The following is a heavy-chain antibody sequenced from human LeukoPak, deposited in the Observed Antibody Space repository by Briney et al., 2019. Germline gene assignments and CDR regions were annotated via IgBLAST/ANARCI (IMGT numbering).Heavy chain of an antibody. CDR3: ATGDFDWLLGYFDY. J-gene: IGHJ4*02. CDR1: GFTFSSCA. V-gene: IGHV3-30-3*01. D-gene: IGHD3-9*01. CDR2: ISYDGSNK. Sequence: GGSLRLSCAASGFTFSSCATHWVRQAPGKGLEWVAVISYDGSNKYYADSVKGRFTISRDNSKNTLYLQMNSLRAEDTAVYYCATGDFDWLLGYFDYWGQGTLVTVSS.